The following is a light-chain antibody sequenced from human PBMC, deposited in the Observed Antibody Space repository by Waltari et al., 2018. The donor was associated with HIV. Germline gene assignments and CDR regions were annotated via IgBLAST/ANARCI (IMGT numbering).Light chain of an antibody. CDR1: RFNIVADSD. Sequence: QSVLTQPPSVSGAPGQRVTIYCSGSRFNIVADSDVHWYQQLPGRAPTLIIDGVSNRPSGVPDRFSGSNAGFSASLVISGRQPEDEADYFCQSYDRSLSGSYVFGSGTRVTVL. CDR2: GVS. V-gene: IGLV1-40*01. CDR3: QSYDRSLSGSYV. J-gene: IGLJ1*01.